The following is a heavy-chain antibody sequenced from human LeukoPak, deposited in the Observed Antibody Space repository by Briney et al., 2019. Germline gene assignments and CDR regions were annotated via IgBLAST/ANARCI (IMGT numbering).Heavy chain of an antibody. D-gene: IGHD1-14*01. CDR1: GFTFSSYG. J-gene: IGHJ4*02. Sequence: PGGSLRLSCAASGFTFSSYGMHWVRQAPGKGLEWVAFIRYDGSNKYYADSVKGRFTISRDNSKNTLYLQMNSLRAEDTAVYYCARSPLLPAYFDYWGQGTLVTVSS. CDR2: IRYDGSNK. CDR3: ARSPLLPAYFDY. V-gene: IGHV3-30*02.